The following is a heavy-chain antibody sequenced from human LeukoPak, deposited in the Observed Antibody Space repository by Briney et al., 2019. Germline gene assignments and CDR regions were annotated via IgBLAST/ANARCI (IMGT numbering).Heavy chain of an antibody. D-gene: IGHD6-13*01. CDR2: ISGSGGST. V-gene: IGHV3-23*01. Sequence: GGSLRLSCAASGFTFSSYAMSWVRQAPGKGLEWVSAISGSGGSTYYADSVKGRFTISRDNSKNTPYLQMNSLRAEDTAVYYCAKCIAAAGTFFDYWGQGTLVTVSS. J-gene: IGHJ4*02. CDR1: GFTFSSYA. CDR3: AKCIAAAGTFFDY.